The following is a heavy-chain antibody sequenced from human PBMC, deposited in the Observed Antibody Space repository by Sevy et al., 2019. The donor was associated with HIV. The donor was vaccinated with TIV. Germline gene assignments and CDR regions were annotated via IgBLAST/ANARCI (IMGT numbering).Heavy chain of an antibody. V-gene: IGHV1-3*01. D-gene: IGHD5-18*01. CDR2: INAGNGNT. CDR3: ARIGDTAIGYYYGVDV. CDR1: GYTFTSYA. Sequence: ASVKVSCKASGYTFTSYAMHWVRQAPGQRLEWMGWINAGNGNTKYSQKFQGRVTITRDTSASTAYMELSSLRSEDTAMYYCARIGDTAIGYYYGVDVWGQGTTVTVSS. J-gene: IGHJ6*02.